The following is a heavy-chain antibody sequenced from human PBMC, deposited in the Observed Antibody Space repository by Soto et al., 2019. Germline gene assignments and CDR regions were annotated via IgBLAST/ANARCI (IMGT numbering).Heavy chain of an antibody. CDR3: VRGPSHGAFDI. CDR2: ISPNGNNA. CDR1: GSTFSSYD. V-gene: IGHV3-30-3*01. J-gene: IGHJ3*02. Sequence: QVQLAESGGDVVQPGRSLRPSCAASGSTFSSYDIHWVRQAPGKGLEWVAHISPNGNNAFYADSVKGRFTISRDNARNTVYLQVNSLRPEDTAVFHCVRGPSHGAFDIWGHGTLVTVSS.